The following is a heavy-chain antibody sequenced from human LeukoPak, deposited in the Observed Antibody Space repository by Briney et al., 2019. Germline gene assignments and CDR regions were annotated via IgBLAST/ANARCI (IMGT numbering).Heavy chain of an antibody. D-gene: IGHD3-10*01. CDR2: ITGSGGST. Sequence: GGSLRLSCAASGFTFSSYAMSWVRQAPGKGLEWFSFITGSGGSTYYADSVKGRFTISRDNSKNTLYLQMNSLRADDTAVYYCAKDQGPTLYYFDSGDSGSVGFDPWGQGTLVTVSS. V-gene: IGHV3-23*01. J-gene: IGHJ5*02. CDR3: AKDQGPTLYYFDSGDSGSVGFDP. CDR1: GFTFSSYA.